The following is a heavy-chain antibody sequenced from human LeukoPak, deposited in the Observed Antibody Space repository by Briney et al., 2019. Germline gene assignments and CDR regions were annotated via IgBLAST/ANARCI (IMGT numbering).Heavy chain of an antibody. CDR3: ARGLKYSSGWYYFDY. J-gene: IGHJ4*02. V-gene: IGHV3-53*01. Sequence: GGSLRLSCAASGFTVSNNYMNWVRQAPGKGLEWASVIYSGGSTYYADSVKGRFTISRDNSKNTLYLQMNSLRAEDTAVYYCARGLKYSSGWYYFDYWGQGTLVIVSS. CDR1: GFTVSNNY. D-gene: IGHD6-19*01. CDR2: IYSGGST.